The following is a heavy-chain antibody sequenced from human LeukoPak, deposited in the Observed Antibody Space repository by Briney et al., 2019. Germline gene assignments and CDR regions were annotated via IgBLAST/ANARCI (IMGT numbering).Heavy chain of an antibody. V-gene: IGHV3-9*01. CDR1: GLTFDDYA. D-gene: IGHD6-13*01. Sequence: GGSLRLSCAASGLTFDDYAMHWVRQAPGKGLEWVSGISWNSGSIGYADSMKGRFTISRDNAKNSLYLQMNSLRAEDTALYYCAKDLGAYSSSWYGGCWFDPWGQGTLVTVSS. CDR3: AKDLGAYSSSWYGGCWFDP. J-gene: IGHJ5*02. CDR2: ISWNSGSI.